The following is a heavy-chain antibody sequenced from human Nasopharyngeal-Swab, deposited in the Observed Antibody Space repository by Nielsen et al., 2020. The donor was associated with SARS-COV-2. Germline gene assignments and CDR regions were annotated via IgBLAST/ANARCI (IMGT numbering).Heavy chain of an antibody. CDR2: ITSSSSYI. CDR3: AKRDDYYESSGLGD. Sequence: GESLKISCAVSGFTFSSYSMSWVRQAPGKGLEWVSLITSSSSYIYYADSAKGRFTISRDNSKNTLYLQMNSLRAEDTAVYYCAKRDDYYESSGLGDWGQGTLVTVSS. V-gene: IGHV3-21*04. D-gene: IGHD3-22*01. CDR1: GFTFSSYS. J-gene: IGHJ4*02.